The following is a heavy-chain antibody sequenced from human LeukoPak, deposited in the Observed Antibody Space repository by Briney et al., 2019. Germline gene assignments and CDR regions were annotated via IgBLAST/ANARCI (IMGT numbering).Heavy chain of an antibody. CDR3: AKDFSPCSGGSCYSPFDY. D-gene: IGHD2-15*01. CDR2: IRYDGSNK. J-gene: IGHJ4*02. CDR1: GFTFSSYG. V-gene: IGHV3-30*02. Sequence: GGSLRLSCAASGFTFSSYGMHWVRQAPGKGLEWVAFIRYDGSNKYYADSVKGRFTISRDNSKNTLYLQMNSLRAEDTAVYYCAKDFSPCSGGSCYSPFDYWGQGTLVTISS.